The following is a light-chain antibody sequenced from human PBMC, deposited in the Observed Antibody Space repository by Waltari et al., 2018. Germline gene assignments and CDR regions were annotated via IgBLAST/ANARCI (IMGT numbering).Light chain of an antibody. CDR3: SSYAGSNNV. J-gene: IGLJ1*01. CDR2: EVT. Sequence: QSALTQPPSASGSPGKSVAISCTGPSSDVGGYHYVSWYQQHPGKAPKLMIYEVTKRPSGVPDRFSGSKSGNTASLTVSGLQAEDEADYYCSSYAGSNNVFGTGTKVTVL. V-gene: IGLV2-8*01. CDR1: SSDVGGYHY.